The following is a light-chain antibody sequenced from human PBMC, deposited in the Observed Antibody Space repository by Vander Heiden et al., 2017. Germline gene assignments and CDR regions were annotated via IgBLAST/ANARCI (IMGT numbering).Light chain of an antibody. J-gene: IGKJ2*01. CDR3: QKYNSWPPAYT. V-gene: IGKV3-15*01. CDR2: AAS. CDR1: QSVRHN. Sequence: DIVMTQSPASVSVSPGQRATLSCRASQSVRHNLAWYQQKPGHALRLLIYAASPKATGIPAKLSHSQSGQEFTLTISSRLSEHLALYYCQKYNSWPPAYTFGQGAKLEIK.